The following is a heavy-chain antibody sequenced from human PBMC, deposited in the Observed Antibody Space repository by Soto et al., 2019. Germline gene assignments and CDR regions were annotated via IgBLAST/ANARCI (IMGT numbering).Heavy chain of an antibody. Sequence: ASVKVSCKASGYTFTSYAMHWVRQAPGQRLEWMGWINAGNGNTKYSQKFQGRVTITRDTSASTAYMELSSLRSEDTAVYYCARESRDCSSTSCYRGFWFDPWGQGTLVTVS. D-gene: IGHD2-2*02. CDR1: GYTFTSYA. CDR3: ARESRDCSSTSCYRGFWFDP. CDR2: INAGNGNT. J-gene: IGHJ5*02. V-gene: IGHV1-3*01.